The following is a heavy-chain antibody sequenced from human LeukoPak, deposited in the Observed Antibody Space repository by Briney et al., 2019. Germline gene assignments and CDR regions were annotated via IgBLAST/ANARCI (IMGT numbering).Heavy chain of an antibody. J-gene: IGHJ6*03. V-gene: IGHV4-39*07. CDR3: ARDALRDVKWVQRLYYYYYMDV. CDR1: GGSINTSPYY. D-gene: IGHD6-25*01. Sequence: SETLSLTCSVSGGSINTSPYYWGWIRQSPGKGLEWIGTFYYSGSTYYNASLKSQVSISVDKSKNQFSLRLTSVTAADTAEYYCARDALRDVKWVQRLYYYYYMDVWGKGTTVTVSS. CDR2: FYYSGST.